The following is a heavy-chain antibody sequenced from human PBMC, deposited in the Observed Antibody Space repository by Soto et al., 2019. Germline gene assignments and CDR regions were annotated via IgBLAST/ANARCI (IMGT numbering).Heavy chain of an antibody. J-gene: IGHJ5*02. CDR3: AREEGGGYDHRWFDP. CDR1: GGSISSGGYY. CDR2: IYYSGST. V-gene: IGHV4-31*03. Sequence: QVQLQESGPGLVKPSQTLSLTCTVSGGSISSGGYYWSWIRQHPGKGLEWIGYIYYSGSTYYNPSIKSRVTIPVDTSKTQLYLKLSAVTAADTAVYYCAREEGGGYDHRWFDPWGQGTLVTVSS. D-gene: IGHD5-12*01.